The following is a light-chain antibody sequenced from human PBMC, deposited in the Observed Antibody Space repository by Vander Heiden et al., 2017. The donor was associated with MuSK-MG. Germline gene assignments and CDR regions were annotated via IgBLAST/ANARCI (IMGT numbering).Light chain of an antibody. J-gene: IGLJ1*01. CDR2: YDS. CDR1: NIGSKS. V-gene: IGLV3-21*04. Sequence: SYVLTQPPSVSVAPGKTARITCGGNNIGSKSVHWYQQKPGQAPVLVIYYDSDGPSGIPERFSGSNSGNTATLTISRVEAGDEADYYCQVWDSSSDHRNVFGTGTKVTVL. CDR3: QVWDSSSDHRNV.